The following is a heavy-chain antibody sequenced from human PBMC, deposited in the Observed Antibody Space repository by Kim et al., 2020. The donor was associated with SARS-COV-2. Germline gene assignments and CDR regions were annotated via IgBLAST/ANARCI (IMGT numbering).Heavy chain of an antibody. D-gene: IGHD2-2*01. J-gene: IGHJ6*02. CDR2: ISYDGSNK. V-gene: IGHV3-30*18. CDR3: AKSLVVPAAIPYYYYYGMDV. CDR1: GFTFSSYG. Sequence: GGSLRLSCAASGFTFSSYGMHWVRQAPGKGLEWVAVISYDGSNKYYADSVKGRFTISRDNSKNTLYLQMNSLRAEDTAVYYCAKSLVVPAAIPYYYYYGMDVWGQGTTVTVSS.